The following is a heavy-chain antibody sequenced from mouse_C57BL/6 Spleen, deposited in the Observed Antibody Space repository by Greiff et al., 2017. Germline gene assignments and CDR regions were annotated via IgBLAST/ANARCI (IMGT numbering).Heavy chain of an antibody. Sequence: VKLQQSDAELVKPGASVKISCKVSGYTFTDHTIHWMKQRPEQGLEWIGYIDPRDGSTKYNEKFKGKATLTADKSSSTAYMQLNGLTSEDSAAYFCASYYGRDYYFGYWGPGTTLPASS. D-gene: IGHD1-1*01. CDR2: IDPRDGST. CDR1: GYTFTDHT. CDR3: ASYYGRDYYFGY. V-gene: IGHV1-78*01. J-gene: IGHJ2*01.